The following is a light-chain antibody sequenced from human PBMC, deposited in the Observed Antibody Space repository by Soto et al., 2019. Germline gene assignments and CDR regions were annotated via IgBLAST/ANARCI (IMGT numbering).Light chain of an antibody. CDR3: QQYKHWPRT. Sequence: ETVMTQSAATLSVSPGERATLSCRASQSVSSNLAWYQQKPGQAPRLLIYGASTRVTGIPARFSGGGSGTEFTLTISSLQPEDFAVYYCQQYKHWPRTFGQGTKVEIK. J-gene: IGKJ1*01. V-gene: IGKV3-15*01. CDR1: QSVSSN. CDR2: GAS.